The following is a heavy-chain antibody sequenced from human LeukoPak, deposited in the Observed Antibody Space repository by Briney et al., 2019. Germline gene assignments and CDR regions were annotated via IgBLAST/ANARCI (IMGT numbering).Heavy chain of an antibody. J-gene: IGHJ4*02. Sequence: PGGSLRLSCAASGFSFSGYSMNWVRQAPGKGLEWVAYISSAISTIYYADSVKGRFTIYRDNAKHSLFLQMSSLRDEGTAMYYCARDKRPGFDNWGQGTLVTVSS. V-gene: IGHV3-48*02. D-gene: IGHD3-10*01. CDR3: ARDKRPGFDN. CDR2: ISSAISTI. CDR1: GFSFSGYS.